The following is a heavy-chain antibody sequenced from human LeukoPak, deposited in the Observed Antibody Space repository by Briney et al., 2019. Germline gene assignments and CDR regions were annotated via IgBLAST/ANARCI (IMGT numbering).Heavy chain of an antibody. CDR1: GFSFSIYA. J-gene: IGHJ2*01. CDR3: ARAPIFQSPGGWYFDL. Sequence: GGFLRLSCAASGFSFSIYAMHWVRQAPGKGLEWVAVITYDGSIKYYADSVKGRFTISRDNSKNTLYVQMNNLRTEDTAVYYCARAPIFQSPGGWYFDLWGRGTLVTVSS. CDR2: ITYDGSIK. D-gene: IGHD3-9*01. V-gene: IGHV3-30*04.